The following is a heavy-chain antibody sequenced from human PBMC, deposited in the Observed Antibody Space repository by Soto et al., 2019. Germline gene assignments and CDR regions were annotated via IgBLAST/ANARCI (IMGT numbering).Heavy chain of an antibody. D-gene: IGHD6-13*01. J-gene: IGHJ6*02. V-gene: IGHV3-30*18. CDR2: ISNDGSNV. CDR1: GFDFNSYA. CDR3: AKAILAATIGPYAMDV. Sequence: QVQLVESGGGVVQPGASLRVSCAASGFDFNSYAMHWVRQAPGKGLEGMGEISNDGSNVYYADFVKGRFTISRDRSTNTLFLQGDRLRGDDTGTYYCAKAILAATIGPYAMDVWGQGTTVTVSS.